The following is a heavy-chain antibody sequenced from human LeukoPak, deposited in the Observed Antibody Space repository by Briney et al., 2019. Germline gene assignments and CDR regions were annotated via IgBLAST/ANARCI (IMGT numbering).Heavy chain of an antibody. CDR2: IMNSGDK. Sequence: PGGSLRPSCAASGFTLSTYRMNWVRQAPGKGLEWVSSIMNSGDKYYADSLEGRFTISRDNAKNSLYLEMNSLRAEDTAVYYCARDLPVAGTYHYFGYWGQGTLVIVSS. D-gene: IGHD6-19*01. CDR3: ARDLPVAGTYHYFGY. CDR1: GFTLSTYR. V-gene: IGHV3-21*01. J-gene: IGHJ4*02.